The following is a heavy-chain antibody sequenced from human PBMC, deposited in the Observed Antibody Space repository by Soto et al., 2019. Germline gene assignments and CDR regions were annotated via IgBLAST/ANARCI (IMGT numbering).Heavy chain of an antibody. CDR2: IYASVTI. CDR3: ARAHFYSGSGNYQNLLSDS. Sequence: PSETRSLTCAVAGGPIGGAGHPWSWIVHPPGGGLDCIGYIYASVTILYNPSLKNRLTISLNWYDKQFYITLNSLTAADTAVYYCARAHFYSGSGNYQNLLSDSWG. D-gene: IGHD3-10*01. V-gene: IGHV4-30-2*01. CDR1: GGPIGGAGHP. J-gene: IGHJ5*01.